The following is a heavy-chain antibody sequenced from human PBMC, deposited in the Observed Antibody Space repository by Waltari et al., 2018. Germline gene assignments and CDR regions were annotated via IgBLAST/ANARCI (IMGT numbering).Heavy chain of an antibody. CDR1: GYTLTELS. D-gene: IGHD6-19*01. Sequence: QVQLVQSGAEVKKPGASVKVSCKVSGYTLTELSMHWVRQAPGKGLEWMGGFEPEEGETIYAQKVQGRVTMTEDTSTDTAYMELSSLRAEDTAVYYCATVIAVAGTGNWFDPWGQGTLVTVSS. CDR3: ATVIAVAGTGNWFDP. J-gene: IGHJ5*02. V-gene: IGHV1-24*01. CDR2: FEPEEGET.